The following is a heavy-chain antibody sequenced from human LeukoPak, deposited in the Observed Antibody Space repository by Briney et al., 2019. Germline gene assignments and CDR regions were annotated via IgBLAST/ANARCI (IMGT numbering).Heavy chain of an antibody. Sequence: SETLSLTCTVSGFSLSSGYYWGWIRQPPGKGLEWIGSIYHGGSTHYNPSLKSQVTISVDTSKNQFSLNLTSVTAADTAVYYCARTYYYGSGSSYFDPWGQGTLVTVSS. J-gene: IGHJ5*02. CDR1: GFSLSSGYY. CDR3: ARTYYYGSGSSYFDP. CDR2: IYHGGST. V-gene: IGHV4-38-2*02. D-gene: IGHD3-10*01.